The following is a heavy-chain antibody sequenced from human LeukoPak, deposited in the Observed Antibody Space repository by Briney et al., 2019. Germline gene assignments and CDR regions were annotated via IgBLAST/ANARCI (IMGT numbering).Heavy chain of an antibody. CDR3: ASRLGYCSSTSCYNWFDP. V-gene: IGHV4-39*01. J-gene: IGHJ5*02. CDR1: GGSISSSSYN. Sequence: TSETLSLTCTVSGGSISSSSYNWGWIRQPPGKGLEWIGSIYYSGSTYYNPSLKSRVTISVDTSKNQFSLKLSSVTAADTAVYYCASRLGYCSSTSCYNWFDPWGQGTLVTVSS. CDR2: IYYSGST. D-gene: IGHD2-2*01.